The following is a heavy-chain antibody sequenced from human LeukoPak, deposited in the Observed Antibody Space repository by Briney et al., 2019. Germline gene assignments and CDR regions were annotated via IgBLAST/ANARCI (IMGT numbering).Heavy chain of an antibody. D-gene: IGHD3-22*01. CDR3: ATRNGYDTSGYYYSAAFDI. J-gene: IGHJ3*02. Sequence: GGSLRLSCAASGFTFGGYYMSWIRQAPGKGLEWISYISGSGTTIYHTDSVKGRLTISRDNAKKSLYLQMDSLRVEDTAVYYCATRNGYDTSGYYYSAAFDIWGQGTMVTVSS. V-gene: IGHV3-11*04. CDR2: ISGSGTTI. CDR1: GFTFGGYY.